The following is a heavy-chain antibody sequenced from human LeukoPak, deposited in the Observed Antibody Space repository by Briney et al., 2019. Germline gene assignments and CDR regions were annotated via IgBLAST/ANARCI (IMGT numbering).Heavy chain of an antibody. D-gene: IGHD2-2*01. CDR3: ARAREAYCSSTSCYLYYYYYMDV. CDR2: IIPIFGTA. J-gene: IGHJ6*03. CDR1: GGTFSSYA. V-gene: IGHV1-69*05. Sequence: GASVKVSCKASGGTFSSYAISWVRQAPGQGLEWMGGIIPIFGTANYAQKFQGRVTITTDESTSTAYMELSSLRSEDTAVYYCARAREAYCSSTSCYLYYYYYMDVWGKGTTVTVSS.